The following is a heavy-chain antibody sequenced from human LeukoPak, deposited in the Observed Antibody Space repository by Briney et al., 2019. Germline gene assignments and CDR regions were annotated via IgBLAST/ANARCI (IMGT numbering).Heavy chain of an antibody. D-gene: IGHD4-17*01. V-gene: IGHV4-34*01. CDR2: INHSGST. CDR1: GGSFSGYY. Sequence: PSETLSLTCAVYGGSFSGYYWSWIRQPPGKGLEWIGEINHSGSTNYNPSLKSRVTISVDTSKNQFSLKLSSVTAADTAVYYCARPKSDYGEAFDIWGQGTMVTVSS. CDR3: ARPKSDYGEAFDI. J-gene: IGHJ3*02.